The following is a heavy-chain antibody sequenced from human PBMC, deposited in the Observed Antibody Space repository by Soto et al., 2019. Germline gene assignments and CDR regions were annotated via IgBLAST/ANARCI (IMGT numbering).Heavy chain of an antibody. J-gene: IGHJ4*02. Sequence: QVQLVQSGAEVKKPGASVKVSCKASGYTFTSYGISWVRQAPGQGLEWMGWISAYNGNTNYAQKLQGRVTMTTDTSTSTAYMELRSLRSDDTAVYYCARDWGYSSSWNTPTSRLDYWGQGTLVTVSS. CDR2: ISAYNGNT. CDR1: GYTFTSYG. CDR3: ARDWGYSSSWNTPTSRLDY. V-gene: IGHV1-18*01. D-gene: IGHD6-13*01.